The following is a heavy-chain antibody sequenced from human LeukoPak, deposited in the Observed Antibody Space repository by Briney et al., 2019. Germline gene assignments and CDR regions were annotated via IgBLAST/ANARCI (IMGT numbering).Heavy chain of an antibody. CDR2: IIPILGIA. J-gene: IGHJ4*02. D-gene: IGHD4-17*01. CDR1: GYTFTGYY. V-gene: IGHV1-69*04. CDR3: AREEYDYGDWMGYYFDY. Sequence: SVKVSCKASGYTFTGYYMHWVRQAPGQGLEWMGRIIPILGIANYAQKFQGRVTITADKSTSTAYMELSSLRSEDTAVYYCAREEYDYGDWMGYYFDYWGQGTLVTVSS.